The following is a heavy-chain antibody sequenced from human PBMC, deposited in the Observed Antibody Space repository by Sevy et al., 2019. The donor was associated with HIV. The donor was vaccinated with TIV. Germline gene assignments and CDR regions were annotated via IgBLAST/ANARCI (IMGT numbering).Heavy chain of an antibody. CDR2: ISDDSRYI. D-gene: IGHD3-3*01. CDR1: GFTFRTYS. CDR3: ARDVTIFGLVSGIDY. J-gene: IGHJ4*02. Sequence: GGSLRLSCAASGFTFRTYSMNWVRQAPGKGLEWLSSISDDSRYIYYSDSVKGRFTISRANTKNLLYLQINNLRVEDTAIYYCARDVTIFGLVSGIDYWGQGNLVTVSS. V-gene: IGHV3-21*04.